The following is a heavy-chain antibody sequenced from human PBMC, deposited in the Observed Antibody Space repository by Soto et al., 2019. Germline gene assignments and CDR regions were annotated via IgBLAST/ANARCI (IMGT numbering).Heavy chain of an antibody. D-gene: IGHD3-3*01. CDR1: GGSISSSSYY. V-gene: IGHV4-39*01. CDR3: AHDFWSGYYTPSFDY. CDR2: IYYSGST. Sequence: SETLSLTCTVSGGSISSSSYYWGWIRQPPGKGLEWIGSIYYSGSTYYNPSLKSRVTISVDTSKNQFSLKLSSVTAADTAVYYCAHDFWSGYYTPSFDYWGQGTLVTVSS. J-gene: IGHJ4*02.